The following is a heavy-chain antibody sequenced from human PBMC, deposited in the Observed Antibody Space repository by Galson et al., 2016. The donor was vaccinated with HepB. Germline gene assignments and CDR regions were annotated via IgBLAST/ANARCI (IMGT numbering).Heavy chain of an antibody. CDR3: AREGKYSSGWYEFPHWYFDL. CDR1: GFTFSNYG. CDR2: IWYDGSNE. J-gene: IGHJ2*01. V-gene: IGHV3-33*01. D-gene: IGHD6-13*01. Sequence: SLRLSCAASGFTFSNYGMNWVRQAPGKGLEWVAFIWYDGSNEYYADSVKGRFTISRDESKNTLYLQMNSLRAEDTAVYYCAREGKYSSGWYEFPHWYFDLWGRGTLVTVSS.